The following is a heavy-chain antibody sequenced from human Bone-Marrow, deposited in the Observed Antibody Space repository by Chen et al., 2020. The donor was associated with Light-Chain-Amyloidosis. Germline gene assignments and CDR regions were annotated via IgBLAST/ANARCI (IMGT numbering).Heavy chain of an antibody. CDR1: GFTFGSYG. J-gene: IGHJ4*02. D-gene: IGHD6-13*01. Sequence: VVQPGRSLRLSCAASGFTFGSYGMHWVRQAPGKGLEWVAVIWYDGSNKFYGDSVKGRFTISRDNSKHTLYLQMNSLRADDTAVYYCARVNIDTGIADYWGQGTLVTVSS. V-gene: IGHV3-33*01. CDR3: ARVNIDTGIADY. CDR2: IWYDGSNK.